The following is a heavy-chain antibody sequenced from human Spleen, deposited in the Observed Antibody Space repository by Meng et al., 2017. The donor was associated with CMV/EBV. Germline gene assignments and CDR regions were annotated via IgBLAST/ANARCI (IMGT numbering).Heavy chain of an antibody. CDR2: VYYSGST. CDR3: ARGRLNVVVQPGPKLGFYGMDV. V-gene: IGHV4-39*02. Sequence: SETLSLTCTVSGGSIIRSSYYWGWIRQPPGKGLEWSGSVYYSGSTYYNPSLKSRVTISVDTSRNHFSLNLTSVTAADTAVYYCARGRLNVVVQPGPKLGFYGMDVWGQGTTVTVSS. CDR1: GGSIIRSSYY. J-gene: IGHJ6*02. D-gene: IGHD2-2*01.